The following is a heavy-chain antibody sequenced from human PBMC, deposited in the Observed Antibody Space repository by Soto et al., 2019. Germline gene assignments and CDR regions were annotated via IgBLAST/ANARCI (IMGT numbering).Heavy chain of an antibody. CDR3: ARIYYYDSSGPVTSDY. J-gene: IGHJ4*02. V-gene: IGHV4-39*01. Sequence: SETLSLTCTVSGGSISSSSYYWGWIRQPPGKGLEWIGSIYYSGSTYYNPSLKSRVTISVDTSKNQFSLKLSSVTAADTAVYYCARIYYYDSSGPVTSDYWGQGTLVTVSS. D-gene: IGHD3-22*01. CDR2: IYYSGST. CDR1: GGSISSSSYY.